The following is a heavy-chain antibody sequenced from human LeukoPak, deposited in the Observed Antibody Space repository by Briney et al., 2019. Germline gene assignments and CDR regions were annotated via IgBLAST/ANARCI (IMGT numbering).Heavy chain of an antibody. CDR1: GXSFTSYW. CDR3: ARHGDSNLVD. CDR2: IYPGDSDT. V-gene: IGHV5-51*01. D-gene: IGHD3-16*02. J-gene: IGHJ4*02. Sequence: GESLKISCKGSGXSFTSYWIGWVRQMPGKGLEWMGIIYPGDSDTRYSPSFQGHVTISADKSISTVYLQWSSLKASDTAIYYCARHGDSNLVDWGQGTLVTVSS.